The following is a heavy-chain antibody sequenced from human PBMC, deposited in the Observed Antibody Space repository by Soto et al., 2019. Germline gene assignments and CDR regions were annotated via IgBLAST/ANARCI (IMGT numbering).Heavy chain of an antibody. CDR1: GITLRTYA. CDR2: ITSDGHNT. D-gene: IGHD5-12*01. Sequence: EVQLVESGGGLVQPGGSLRLSCSASGITLRTYAMHWVRQAPGKGLEYVSGITSDGHNTYYADSVKGRFTISRDISKNTLFLQMSSLRGDDTAVYFCLKGPSGWLRLGGYYFDYWGQGTLVTVSS. CDR3: LKGPSGWLRLGGYYFDY. J-gene: IGHJ4*02. V-gene: IGHV3-64D*08.